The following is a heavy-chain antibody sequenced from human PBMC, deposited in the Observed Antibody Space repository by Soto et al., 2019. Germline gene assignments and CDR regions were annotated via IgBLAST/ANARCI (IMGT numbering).Heavy chain of an antibody. CDR3: ARSGDNYNVLAY. CDR2: SSNSGTYT. D-gene: IGHD3-10*02. J-gene: IGHJ4*02. V-gene: IGHV3-11*06. CDR1: GYRGSEYE. Sequence: GSLGISWASSGYRGSEYEMSWSRLAQGKGLEWLSYSSNSGTYTRYAESVKGRFSISRDNAKNSLFLQINSLRGEDSATYYCARSGDNYNVLAYLGQGTPVTVSS.